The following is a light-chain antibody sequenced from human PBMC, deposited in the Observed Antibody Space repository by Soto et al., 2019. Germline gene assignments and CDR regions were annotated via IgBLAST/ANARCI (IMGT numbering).Light chain of an antibody. V-gene: IGLV1-44*01. CDR3: AAWDDSLRGCV. CDR1: TSNIGANP. CDR2: TND. Sequence: QAVVTQPPSASGTPGQRVTMSCSGATSNIGANPVNWYRQLPGTAPKLLIYTNDQRPSGVPDRFSGSKSGTSASLAISGLQSEDEADYYCAAWDDSLRGCVLGGGTKLTVL. J-gene: IGLJ3*02.